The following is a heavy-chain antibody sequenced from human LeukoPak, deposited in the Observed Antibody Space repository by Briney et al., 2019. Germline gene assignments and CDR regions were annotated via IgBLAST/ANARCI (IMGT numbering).Heavy chain of an antibody. V-gene: IGHV1-8*01. CDR3: ARGVIALAGSQSYYYSCGMDF. Sequence: ASVKVSCKASGYAFTSYDINWVRQATGQGLEWMGWMNPNSGNTGYAQKFQGRVTMTRNTSISTAYMELSSLRSEDTAVYYCARGVIALAGSQSYYYSCGMDFWGQGTMVTVSS. CDR2: MNPNSGNT. CDR1: GYAFTSYD. D-gene: IGHD6-13*01. J-gene: IGHJ6*02.